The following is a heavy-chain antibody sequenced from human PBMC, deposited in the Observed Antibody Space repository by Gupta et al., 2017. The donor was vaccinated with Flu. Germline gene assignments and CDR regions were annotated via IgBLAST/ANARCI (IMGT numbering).Heavy chain of an antibody. CDR1: TFSSYS. J-gene: IGHJ4*02. Sequence: TFSSYSMNWCRQAPGRGLEWVSQISSSSSTIYYADSVKGRFTISRDNAKNSLYLQMNSLRAEDTAVYYCARTWELLNPFDYWGQGTLVTVSS. D-gene: IGHD1-26*01. V-gene: IGHV3-48*01. CDR3: ARTWELLNPFDY. CDR2: ISSSSSTI.